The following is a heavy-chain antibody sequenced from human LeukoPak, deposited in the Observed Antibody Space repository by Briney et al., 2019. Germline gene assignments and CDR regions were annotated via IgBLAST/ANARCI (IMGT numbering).Heavy chain of an antibody. Sequence: GGSLRLSCAASGFTFSSSAMSWVRQAPGKGLEWVSAISNNGGYTYYADSVQGRFTISRDNSKSTLYLQMNSLRAEDTAVYYCAKANSGSPRRNAFDIWGQGTMVTVSS. CDR1: GFTFSSSA. CDR3: AKANSGSPRRNAFDI. D-gene: IGHD1-26*01. J-gene: IGHJ3*02. CDR2: ISNNGGYT. V-gene: IGHV3-23*01.